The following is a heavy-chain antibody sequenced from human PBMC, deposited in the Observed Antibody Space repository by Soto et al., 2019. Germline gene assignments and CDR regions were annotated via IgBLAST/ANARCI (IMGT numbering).Heavy chain of an antibody. D-gene: IGHD6-13*01. CDR2: IYYSGST. V-gene: IGHV4-30-4*01. Sequence: NPSETLSLTCTVSGGSISSGDYYWSWVRPPPGKGLEWIGSIYYSGSTYYNPSLKSRVTISVDTSKNQFSLKLNSVTAADTAVYYCASRHSSPYFDYWGQGTLVTVSS. CDR3: ASRHSSPYFDY. CDR1: GGSISSGDYY. J-gene: IGHJ4*02.